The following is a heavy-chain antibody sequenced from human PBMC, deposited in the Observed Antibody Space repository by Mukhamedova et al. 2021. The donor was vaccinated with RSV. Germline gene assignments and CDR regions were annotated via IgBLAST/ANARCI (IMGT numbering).Heavy chain of an antibody. D-gene: IGHD4-11*01. CDR3: ARVNDYIYYEFDS. V-gene: IGHV3-53*01. Sequence: RDSSKNTLYLQMNSLRADDTAVYYCARVNDYIYYEFDSWGQGTLVTVSS. J-gene: IGHJ4*02.